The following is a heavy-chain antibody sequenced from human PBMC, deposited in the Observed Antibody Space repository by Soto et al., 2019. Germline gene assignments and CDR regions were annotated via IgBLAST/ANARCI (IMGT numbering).Heavy chain of an antibody. D-gene: IGHD3-22*01. CDR3: ARGPLKYYYDSSGYYPYYYYGMDV. CDR2: INHSGST. CDR1: GGSFSGYY. Sequence: SETLSLTCAVYGGSFSGYYWSWIRQPPGKGLEWIGEINHSGSTNYNPSLKSRVTISVDTSKNQFSLKLSSVTAADTAVYYCARGPLKYYYDSSGYYPYYYYGMDVWGQGTTVTVS. J-gene: IGHJ6*02. V-gene: IGHV4-34*01.